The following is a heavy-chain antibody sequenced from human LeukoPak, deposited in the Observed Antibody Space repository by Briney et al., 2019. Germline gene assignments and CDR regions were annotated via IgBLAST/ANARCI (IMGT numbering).Heavy chain of an antibody. CDR2: FYYSGST. Sequence: SETLSLTCTVSGGSISSGDYYWSWIRQPPGKGLEWIGYFYYSGSTYYNTPLKSRVTISVDTSKNQFSLKLSSVTATDTAVYYCARGGVGCSSTSCFTFDYWGQGTLVTVSS. V-gene: IGHV4-30-4*08. CDR1: GGSISSGDYY. D-gene: IGHD2-2*02. J-gene: IGHJ4*02. CDR3: ARGGVGCSSTSCFTFDY.